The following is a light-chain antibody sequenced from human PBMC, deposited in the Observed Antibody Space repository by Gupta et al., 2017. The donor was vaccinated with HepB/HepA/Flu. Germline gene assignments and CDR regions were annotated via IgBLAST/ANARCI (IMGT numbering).Light chain of an antibody. CDR2: DAS. CDR3: QQRSNWPPG. CDR1: QSVSSY. J-gene: IGKJ2*01. Sequence: EIVLTQSPATLSLSPWERATLSCRASQSVSSYLAWYQQKPGQAPRLLIYDASNRATGIPARFSGSGSGTDFTLTISSLEPEDVAVYYCQQRSNWPPGFGQGTKLEIK. V-gene: IGKV3-11*01.